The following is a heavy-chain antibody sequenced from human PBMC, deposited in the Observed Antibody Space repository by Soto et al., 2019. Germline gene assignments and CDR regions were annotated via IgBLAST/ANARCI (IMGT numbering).Heavy chain of an antibody. J-gene: IGHJ6*02. CDR1: GISISTYA. V-gene: IGHV3-30*03. CDR2: ISQDGSVK. D-gene: IGHD6-13*01. CDR3: AGRQQNYYYYGMDV. Sequence: QVQLVESGGGVAQPGRSLTVSCAASGISISTYAMHWVRQAPGKGLEWVAVISQDGSVKYYADSVKGRFTISRDNPKNTLFLQMNSLGADDTAVYYCAGRQQNYYYYGMDVWGQGTTVTVSS.